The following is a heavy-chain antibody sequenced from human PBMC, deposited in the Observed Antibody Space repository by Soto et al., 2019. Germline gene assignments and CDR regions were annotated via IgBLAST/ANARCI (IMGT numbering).Heavy chain of an antibody. J-gene: IGHJ4*02. Sequence: EVQLLESGGGLVQPGGCLRLYCAASGFTFSSYSMNWVRQAPGKGLEWVSAISGSGGSTYYADSVKGRFTISRDNSKNTLYLQMNSLRAEDTAVYYCAKDSSSSSPTQLDYWGQGTLVTVSS. CDR3: AKDSSSSSPTQLDY. CDR1: GFTFSSYS. CDR2: ISGSGGST. D-gene: IGHD6-6*01. V-gene: IGHV3-23*01.